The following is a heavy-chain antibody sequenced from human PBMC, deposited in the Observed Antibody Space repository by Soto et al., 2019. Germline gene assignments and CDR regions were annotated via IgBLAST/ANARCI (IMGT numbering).Heavy chain of an antibody. CDR3: AKADSSGYYSYYYYGMDV. CDR1: GFTFSSYA. J-gene: IGHJ6*02. D-gene: IGHD3-22*01. CDR2: ISGSGGST. V-gene: IGHV3-23*01. Sequence: GGSLRLSCAASGFTFSSYAVSWVRQAPGKGLEWVSAISGSGGSTYYADSVKGRFTISRDNSKNTLYLQMNSLRAEDTAVYYCAKADSSGYYSYYYYGMDVWGQGTTVTVSS.